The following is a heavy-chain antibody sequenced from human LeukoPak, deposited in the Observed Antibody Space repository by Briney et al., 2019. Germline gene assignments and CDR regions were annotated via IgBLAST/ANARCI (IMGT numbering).Heavy chain of an antibody. CDR2: IYPGDSET. J-gene: IGHJ4*02. CDR3: VRALGYCSSGSCYYYDY. Sequence: GESLKISCKGSGYRFSSYWIGWVRQMPGKGLEWMGIIYPGDSETRYSPSFQGQVTVSADKSISTAYLQWSSLKASDTAMYYCVRALGYCSSGSCYYYDYWGQGTLVTVSS. V-gene: IGHV5-51*01. CDR1: GYRFSSYW. D-gene: IGHD2-15*01.